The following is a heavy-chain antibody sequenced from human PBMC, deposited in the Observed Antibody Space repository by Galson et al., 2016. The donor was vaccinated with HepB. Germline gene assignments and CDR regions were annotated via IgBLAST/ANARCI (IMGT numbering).Heavy chain of an antibody. V-gene: IGHV3-48*03. CDR2: ISSSASTI. D-gene: IGHD6-19*01. CDR1: GFIFRDYE. CDR3: ARCSDTACHNSNWFDP. Sequence: SLRLSCAASGFIFRDYEMSWVRQAPGKGLEWISYISSSASTIYYADSVKGRFTISRDNARDSGYLQKTSLSAEDPGVYYFARCSDTACHNSNWFDPWGQGTLVAVSS. J-gene: IGHJ5*02.